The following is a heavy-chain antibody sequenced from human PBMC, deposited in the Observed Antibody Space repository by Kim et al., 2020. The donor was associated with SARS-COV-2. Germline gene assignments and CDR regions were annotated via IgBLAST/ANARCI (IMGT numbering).Heavy chain of an antibody. D-gene: IGHD4-4*01. J-gene: IGHJ4*02. Sequence: GGSLRLSCAASGFTFSDFNMHWVRQAPGKGLIWVSRINDDGSDTRYADFAQGRFTISRDNAKNTLNLQMHSLRAEDTAVYYCARDLDYILFDYWGQGALVTVSA. CDR1: GFTFSDFN. CDR3: ARDLDYILFDY. CDR2: INDDGSDT. V-gene: IGHV3-74*01.